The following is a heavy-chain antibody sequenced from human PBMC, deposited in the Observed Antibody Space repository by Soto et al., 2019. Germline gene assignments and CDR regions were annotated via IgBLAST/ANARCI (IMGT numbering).Heavy chain of an antibody. CDR2: IIPIFGTA. CDR1: GGTFSSYA. D-gene: IGHD6-13*01. CDR3: ARESSSWYTTYYYYYGMDV. V-gene: IGHV1-69*13. Sequence: SVKVSCKSSGGTFSSYAISWVRQAPGQGLECMGWIIPIFGTANDAQEFQGRVTITADESTSTAYMELSSLRSEDTAVYYCARESSSWYTTYYYYYGMDVWGQGTTVTVS. J-gene: IGHJ6*02.